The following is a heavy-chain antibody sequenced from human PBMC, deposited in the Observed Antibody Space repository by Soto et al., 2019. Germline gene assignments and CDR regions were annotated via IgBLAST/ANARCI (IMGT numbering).Heavy chain of an antibody. CDR2: INPNSGGT. CDR1: GYTFTGYY. J-gene: IGHJ6*02. CDR3: ARDISSKADHYYYYGMDV. Sequence: GASVKVSCKASGYTFTGYYMHWVRQAPGQGLEWMGWINPNSGGTNYAQKFQGRVTMTRDTSISTAYMELSRLRSDDTAVYYCARDISSKADHYYYYGMDVWGQGTTVTVS. D-gene: IGHD4-4*01. V-gene: IGHV1-2*02.